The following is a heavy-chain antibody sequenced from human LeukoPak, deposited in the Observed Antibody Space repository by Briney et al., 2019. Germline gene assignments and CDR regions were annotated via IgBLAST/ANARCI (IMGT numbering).Heavy chain of an antibody. Sequence: GGSLRLSCAASGFNFDDYAMHWVRQAPGKGLEWVSGINWNTNGIGYADSVKGRFTISRDNAKNSLYLQMNSLRAEDTAVYFCAKRGVVIRVILVGFHKEAYYFDSWGQGALVTVSS. D-gene: IGHD3-22*01. CDR2: INWNTNGI. CDR1: GFNFDDYA. J-gene: IGHJ4*02. V-gene: IGHV3-9*01. CDR3: AKRGVVIRVILVGFHKEAYYFDS.